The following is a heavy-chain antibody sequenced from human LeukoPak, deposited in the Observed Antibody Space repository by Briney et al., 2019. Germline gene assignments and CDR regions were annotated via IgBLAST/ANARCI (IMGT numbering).Heavy chain of an antibody. D-gene: IGHD2-2*01. CDR3: ARVVVPAARGPLRGYYFDY. CDR1: GYTFTSYG. CDR2: ISAYNGNT. V-gene: IGHV1-18*01. Sequence: ASVKVSCKASGYTFTSYGISWVRQAPGQALEGMGWISAYNGNTNYAQKLQGRVTMTKDTYTSTAYMELRSLRSDDTAVYYCARVVVPAARGPLRGYYFDYWGQGTLVTVSS. J-gene: IGHJ4*02.